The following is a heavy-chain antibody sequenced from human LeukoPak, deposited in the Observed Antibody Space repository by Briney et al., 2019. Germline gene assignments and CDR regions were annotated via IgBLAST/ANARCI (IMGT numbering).Heavy chain of an antibody. CDR2: ISGSGGST. CDR3: AKDAGGYCSTTSCNQYYFDY. CDR1: GFTFSSYA. V-gene: IGHV3-23*01. Sequence: PGGSLRLSCAASGFTFSSYAMSWVRQAPGKGLEWVPAISGSGGSTYYADSVKGHFTISRDNSKNTLYLQMNSLRAEDTGVYYCAKDAGGYCSTTSCNQYYFDYWGQGTLVTVSS. D-gene: IGHD2-2*01. J-gene: IGHJ4*02.